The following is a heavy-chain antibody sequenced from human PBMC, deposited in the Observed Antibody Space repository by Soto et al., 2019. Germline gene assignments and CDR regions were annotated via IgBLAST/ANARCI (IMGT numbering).Heavy chain of an antibody. CDR1: GGSISSGGYS. V-gene: IGHV4-30-2*01. CDR3: ARTSSSWYSEYNWFDP. Sequence: LSLTCAVSGGSISSGGYSWIGIRQPPGKGLEWIGYIYHSGSTYYNPSLKSRVTISVDRSKNQFSLKLSSVTAADTAVYYCARTSSSWYSEYNWFDPWGQGTLVTVSS. J-gene: IGHJ5*02. D-gene: IGHD6-13*01. CDR2: IYHSGST.